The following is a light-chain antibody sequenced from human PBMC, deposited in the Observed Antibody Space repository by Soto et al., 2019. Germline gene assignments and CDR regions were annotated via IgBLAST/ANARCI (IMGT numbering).Light chain of an antibody. CDR1: NIGSKS. Sequence: SYELTQPPSVSVAPGKTARITCGGNNIGSKSVHWYQQKPGQAPVLVIYYDSDRPSGIPERFSGSNSGNTATLTISRVEAGDEADYYCQVCDSSSDHFVVFGGGTQVTVL. CDR3: QVCDSSSDHFVV. J-gene: IGLJ2*01. V-gene: IGLV3-21*04. CDR2: YDS.